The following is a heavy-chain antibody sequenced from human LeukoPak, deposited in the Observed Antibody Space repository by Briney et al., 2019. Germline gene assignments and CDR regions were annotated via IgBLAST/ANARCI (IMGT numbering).Heavy chain of an antibody. CDR1: GFTFSSYS. J-gene: IGHJ4*02. Sequence: GGSLRLSCAASGFTFSSYSMNWVRQAPGKGLEWVSSISSSSSYIHYADSVRGRFTISRDNAKNSLYLQMNSLRAEDTAVYYCARDQAPFVWGQGTLVTVSS. CDR3: ARDQAPFV. V-gene: IGHV3-21*01. CDR2: ISSSSSYI.